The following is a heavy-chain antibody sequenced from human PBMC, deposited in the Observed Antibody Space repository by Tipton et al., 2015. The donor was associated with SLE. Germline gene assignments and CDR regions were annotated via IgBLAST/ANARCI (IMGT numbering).Heavy chain of an antibody. J-gene: IGHJ4*02. CDR3: ARGGYNSGLDY. CDR2: IYAGGAT. D-gene: IGHD5-18*01. CDR1: GFDFGTYA. V-gene: IGHV3-53*01. Sequence: SLRLSCAASGFDFGTYAMTWVRQAPGKGLEWVSIIYAGGATYYADSLEGRFTVSRDNSKNTLHLQMNSLRADDSAVYFCARGGYNSGLDYWGQGTLVTVSS.